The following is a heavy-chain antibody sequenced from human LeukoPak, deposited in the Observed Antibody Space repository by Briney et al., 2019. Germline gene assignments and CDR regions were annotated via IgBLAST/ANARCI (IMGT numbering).Heavy chain of an antibody. CDR1: GYSFTSYW. CDR2: IYPGDSDT. Sequence: GESLKISCKGSGYSFTSYWIGWVRQMPGKGLEWMGIIYPGDSDTRYSPSFQGQVTISADKSISTAYLQWSSLKASDIAMYYCARLNSNYYYYYGMDVWGQGTTVTVSS. V-gene: IGHV5-51*01. J-gene: IGHJ6*02. CDR3: ARLNSNYYYYYGMDV. D-gene: IGHD4-11*01.